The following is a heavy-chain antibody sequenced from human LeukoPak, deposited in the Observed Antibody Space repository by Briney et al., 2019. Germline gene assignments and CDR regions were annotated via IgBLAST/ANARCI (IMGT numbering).Heavy chain of an antibody. CDR3: ARVIAVAGIKAYYFDY. CDR1: GYTLTELS. CDR2: FDPEDGET. Sequence: ASVKVSCKVSGYTLTELSMHWVRQAPGKGLEWMGGFDPEDGETIYAQKFQGRVTMTEDTSTDTAYMEPSSLRSEDTAVYYCARVIAVAGIKAYYFDYWGQGTLVTVSS. D-gene: IGHD6-19*01. J-gene: IGHJ4*02. V-gene: IGHV1-24*01.